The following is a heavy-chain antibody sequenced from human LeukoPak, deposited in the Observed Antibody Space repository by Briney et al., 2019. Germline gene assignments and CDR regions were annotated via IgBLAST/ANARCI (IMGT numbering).Heavy chain of an antibody. J-gene: IGHJ5*02. V-gene: IGHV1-69*06. Sequence: ASVKVSCKASGGTFSSYAISWVRQAPGQGLEWMGGIIPIFGTANYAQKFQGRVTITADKSTSTAYMELSSLRSEDTAVYYCASISPGSYLWFDPWGQGTLVTVSS. CDR2: IIPIFGTA. CDR3: ASISPGSYLWFDP. CDR1: GGTFSSYA. D-gene: IGHD1-26*01.